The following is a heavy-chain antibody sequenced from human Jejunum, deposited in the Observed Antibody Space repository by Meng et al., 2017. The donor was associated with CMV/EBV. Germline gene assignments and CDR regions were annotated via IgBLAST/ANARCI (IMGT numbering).Heavy chain of an antibody. D-gene: IGHD1-14*01. V-gene: IGHV4-31*01. CDR2: IYYSGST. CDR1: SINSGAYY. Sequence: SINSGAYYWAWIRQHPGKGLVWISCIYYSGSTYYNPSLHSQASITIETSKKDFTLKLSSVTAATTAVYYCAGFKTGTPALHRGFDSWGQGILVTVSS. CDR3: AGFKTGTPALHRGFDS. J-gene: IGHJ5*01.